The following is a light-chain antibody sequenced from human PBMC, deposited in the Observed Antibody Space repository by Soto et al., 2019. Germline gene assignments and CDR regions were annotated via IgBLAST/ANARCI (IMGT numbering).Light chain of an antibody. CDR1: QSISSW. CDR2: DAS. CDR3: QQYNSYSRT. V-gene: IGKV1-5*01. J-gene: IGKJ1*01. Sequence: DIQMTQSPSTLSASVGDRAPITCRASQSISSWLAWYQQKPGKAPKLLIYDASSLESGVPSRFSGSGSGTEFTLTISSLQPDDFATYYCQQYNSYSRTFGQGTKVDIK.